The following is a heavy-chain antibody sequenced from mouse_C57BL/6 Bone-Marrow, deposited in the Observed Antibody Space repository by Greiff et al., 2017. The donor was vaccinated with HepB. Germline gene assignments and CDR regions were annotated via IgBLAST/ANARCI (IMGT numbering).Heavy chain of an antibody. J-gene: IGHJ3*01. CDR1: GFNIKDYY. V-gene: IGHV14-2*01. Sequence: VQLQPSGAELVKPGASVKLSCTASGFNIKDYYMHWVKQRTEQGLEWIGRIDPEDGETKYAPTFQGKATITADTSSNTAYLQLSSLTSEDTTVYYCARGDYDDYDWGQGTLVTVSA. CDR2: IDPEDGET. D-gene: IGHD2-4*01. CDR3: ARGDYDDYD.